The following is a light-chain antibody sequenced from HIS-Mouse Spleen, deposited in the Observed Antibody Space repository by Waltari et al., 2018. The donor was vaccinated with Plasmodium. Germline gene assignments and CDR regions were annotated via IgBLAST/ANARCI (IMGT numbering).Light chain of an antibody. CDR2: AAS. CDR1: QSISSY. Sequence: DIQMTQSPSSLSASVGDRVTITCRASQSISSYLNWYQQKPGKAPKLLIYAASSLQSGVPSRFSGGGSGTDFTLTISSLQPEDFATYYCQQYYSFPQTFGQGTKVEIK. J-gene: IGKJ1*01. CDR3: QQYYSFPQT. V-gene: IGKV1-39*01.